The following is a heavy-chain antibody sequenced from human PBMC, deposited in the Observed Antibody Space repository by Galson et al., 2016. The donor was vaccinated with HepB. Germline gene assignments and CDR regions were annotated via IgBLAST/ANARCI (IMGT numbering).Heavy chain of an antibody. CDR1: EFTVSDNY. Sequence: SLRLSCAASEFTVSDNYMSWVRQAPGKGLEWVSLISGGGVTYYADSVKGRFTVSRDHSDNSLYLQMNSLRAEDTAVYYCARRRGNTNFDYWGQGTLVTVSS. V-gene: IGHV3-53*01. CDR3: ARRRGNTNFDY. J-gene: IGHJ4*02. D-gene: IGHD3-10*01. CDR2: ISGGGVT.